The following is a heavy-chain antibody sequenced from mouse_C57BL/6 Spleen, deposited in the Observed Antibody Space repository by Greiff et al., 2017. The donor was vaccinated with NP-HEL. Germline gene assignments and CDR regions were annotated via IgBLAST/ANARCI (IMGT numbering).Heavy chain of an antibody. CDR2: IYPGNSDT. CDR3: TREALTGTALFDY. J-gene: IGHJ2*01. V-gene: IGHV1-5*01. Sequence: EVMLVESGTVLARPGASVKMSCKTSGYTFTSYWMHWVKQRPGQGLEWIGAIYPGNSDTSYNQKFKGKAKLTAVTSASTAYMELSSLTNEDSAVYYCTREALTGTALFDYWGQGTTLTVSS. D-gene: IGHD4-1*01. CDR1: GYTFTSYW.